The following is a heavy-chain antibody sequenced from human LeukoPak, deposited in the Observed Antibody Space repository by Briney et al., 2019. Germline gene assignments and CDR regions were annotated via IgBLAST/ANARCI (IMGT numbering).Heavy chain of an antibody. V-gene: IGHV3-23*01. J-gene: IGHJ4*02. CDR1: GFTFSSYA. CDR3: ATHVDTAMVTVRPFDY. D-gene: IGHD5-18*01. CDR2: ISGSGGST. Sequence: GGSLRLSCAASGFTFSSYAMSWVRQAPGKGLEWVSAISGSGGSTYYADSVKGRFTISRDNSESTLYLQMNSLRAEDTAVYYCATHVDTAMVTVRPFDYWGQGTLVTVSS.